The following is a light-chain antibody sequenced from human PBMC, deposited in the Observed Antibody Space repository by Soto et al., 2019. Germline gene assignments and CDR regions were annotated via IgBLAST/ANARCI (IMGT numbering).Light chain of an antibody. CDR1: SSNIGNNY. CDR2: ENN. CDR3: GTWDSSLSAGV. V-gene: IGLV1-51*01. J-gene: IGLJ2*01. Sequence: QAVVTQPPSVSAAPGQKVTISCSGFSSNIGNNYVSWYQQLPGTAPKLLIYENNKRPPGIPDRFSGSKSGTSATLDITGLQTGDEADYYCGTWDSSLSAGVFGGGTKLTVL.